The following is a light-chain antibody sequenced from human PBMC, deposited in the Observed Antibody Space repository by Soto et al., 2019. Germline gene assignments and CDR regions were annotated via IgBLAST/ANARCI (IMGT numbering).Light chain of an antibody. CDR3: AVWDDSLNGWV. CDR1: SSNIGSNS. CDR2: FTN. J-gene: IGLJ3*02. V-gene: IGLV1-44*01. Sequence: QSVLTQPPSASGTPGQRVTISCSGSSSNIGSNSVTWYQQLPGTAPKLLIYFTNQRPSGVPDRFSGSKSGTSASLAISGLQSADEADYYCAVWDDSLNGWVFGGGTKLTVL.